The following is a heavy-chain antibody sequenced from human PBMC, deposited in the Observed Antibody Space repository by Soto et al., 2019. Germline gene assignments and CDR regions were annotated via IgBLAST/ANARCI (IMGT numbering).Heavy chain of an antibody. CDR3: ARPPATNYVENWFDP. D-gene: IGHD3-16*01. V-gene: IGHV4-39*01. CDR2: IYYSGSS. J-gene: IGHJ5*02. CDR1: GASISSSSYY. Sequence: SETLSLTCTVSGASISSSSYYWGWIRQPPGKGPEWIGSIYYSGSSHYNPSLKRRVTISVATSKTQCSLKLSSVTAADTAVYYCARPPATNYVENWFDPWGQGTLVTVSS.